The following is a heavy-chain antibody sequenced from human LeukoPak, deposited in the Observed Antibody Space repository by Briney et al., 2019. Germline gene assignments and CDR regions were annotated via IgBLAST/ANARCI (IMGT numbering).Heavy chain of an antibody. D-gene: IGHD6-19*01. CDR1: GYTFTGYY. CDR3: ARDRSSGWYEFADY. V-gene: IGHV1-2*02. Sequence: ASVKVSCKASGYTFTGYYMHWVRQAPGQGLEWMGWINPNSGGTNYAQKFQGRVTTTRDTSISTAYMELSRLRSDGTAVYYCARDRSSGWYEFADYWGQGTLVTVSS. J-gene: IGHJ4*02. CDR2: INPNSGGT.